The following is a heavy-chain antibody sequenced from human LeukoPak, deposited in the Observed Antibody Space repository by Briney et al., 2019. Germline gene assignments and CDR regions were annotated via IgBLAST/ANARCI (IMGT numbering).Heavy chain of an antibody. J-gene: IGHJ4*02. Sequence: PSETLSLTCAVYGGSFSGYYWSWIRQPPGKGLEWIGEINHSGSTNYNPSLKSRVTISVDTSKNQFSLKLSSVTAADTAVYYCARMETGTTYGYWDQGTLVTVSS. V-gene: IGHV4-34*01. D-gene: IGHD1-7*01. CDR1: GGSFSGYY. CDR2: INHSGST. CDR3: ARMETGTTYGY.